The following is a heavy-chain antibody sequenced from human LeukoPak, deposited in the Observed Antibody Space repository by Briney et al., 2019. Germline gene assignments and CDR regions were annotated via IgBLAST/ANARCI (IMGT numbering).Heavy chain of an antibody. CDR1: GGSISSSSYY. CDR3: ARTVYSYGFGY. CDR2: IYYSGST. J-gene: IGHJ4*02. D-gene: IGHD5-18*01. Sequence: SETLSLTCTVSGGSISSSSYYWGWIRQPPGKGLEWIGSIYYSGSTYYNPSLKSRVAISVDTSKNQFSLKLSSVTAADTAAYYCARTVYSYGFGYWGQGTLVTVSS. V-gene: IGHV4-39*07.